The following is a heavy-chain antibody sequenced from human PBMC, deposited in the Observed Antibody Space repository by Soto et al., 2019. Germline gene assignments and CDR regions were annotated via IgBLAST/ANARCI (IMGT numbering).Heavy chain of an antibody. CDR3: ARVRASTTYDSSGYIDY. Sequence: LSLTCTVSGGSISSGGYYWSWIRQHPGKGLEWIVYIYYSGSTYYNPSLKSRVTISVDTSKNQFSLKLSSVTAADTAVYYCARVRASTTYDSSGYIDYWGQGTLVTVSS. CDR1: GGSISSGGYY. V-gene: IGHV4-31*03. D-gene: IGHD3-22*01. CDR2: IYYSGST. J-gene: IGHJ4*02.